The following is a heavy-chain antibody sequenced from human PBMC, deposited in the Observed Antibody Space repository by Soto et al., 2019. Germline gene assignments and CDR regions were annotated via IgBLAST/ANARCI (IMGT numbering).Heavy chain of an antibody. J-gene: IGHJ3*02. V-gene: IGHV4-34*01. CDR1: GGSFSGYY. D-gene: IGHD5-12*01. CDR2: INHSGST. CDR3: ARGSYSGYGVLLGTFDI. Sequence: PSETLSRTCAVYGGSFSGYYWSWIRQPPGKGLEWIGEINHSGSTNYNPSLKSRVTISVDTSKNQFSLKLSSVTAADTAVYYCARGSYSGYGVLLGTFDIWGQGTMVTVSS.